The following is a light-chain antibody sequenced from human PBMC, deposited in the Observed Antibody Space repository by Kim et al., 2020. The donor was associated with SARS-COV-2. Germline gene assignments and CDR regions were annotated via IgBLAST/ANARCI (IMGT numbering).Light chain of an antibody. CDR3: QSYDNSLSGWV. V-gene: IGLV1-40*01. CDR2: VNK. CDR1: RSNLGAGHD. Sequence: QTVTIPCTGPRSNLGAGHDVSWYQRLPGKVPNLLLSVNKKPPSGIPGRFSGSKSGTSASLSITGLQLADEADYYCQSYDNSLSGWVFGGGTKVTVL. J-gene: IGLJ3*02.